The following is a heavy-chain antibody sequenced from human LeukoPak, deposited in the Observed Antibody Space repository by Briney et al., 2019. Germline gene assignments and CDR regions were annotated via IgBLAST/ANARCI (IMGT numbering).Heavy chain of an antibody. J-gene: IGHJ5*02. Sequence: ASVKVFCKASGYTFTGYYMHWVRRAPGQGLEWMGWINPNSGGTNYAQKFQGRVTMTRDTSISTAYMELSRLRSDDTAVYYCARDPRRYNWFDPWGQGTLVTVSS. CDR3: ARDPRRYNWFDP. CDR2: INPNSGGT. V-gene: IGHV1-2*02. CDR1: GYTFTGYY.